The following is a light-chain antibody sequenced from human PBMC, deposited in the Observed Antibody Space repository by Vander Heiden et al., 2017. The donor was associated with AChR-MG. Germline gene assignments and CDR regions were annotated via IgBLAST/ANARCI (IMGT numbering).Light chain of an antibody. CDR1: QSVSSD. Sequence: EIVLTQSPATLSLSPGERATLSCRASQSVSSDLGWYQHKPGQAPRLLIYDTSNRATGIPARFSGSGSGTDFTLTISSLEPADFAVYYCQQRSNWPHTFGGGTKVEIK. CDR2: DTS. CDR3: QQRSNWPHT. V-gene: IGKV3-11*01. J-gene: IGKJ4*01.